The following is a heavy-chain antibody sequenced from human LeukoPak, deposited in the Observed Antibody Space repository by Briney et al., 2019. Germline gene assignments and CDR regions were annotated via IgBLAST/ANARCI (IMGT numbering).Heavy chain of an antibody. CDR2: MYYTGTT. V-gene: IGHV4-59*08. Sequence: PSGTLSLTCSVSGDSITGNYWSWIRQTPGKGLEWIGYMYYTGTTDYNPSLKSRGTISLDTSRNQFSLSLSSVTAADTAIYYCARLHFARAEEFDPWGQGILVTVSS. D-gene: IGHD3-10*01. CDR3: ARLHFARAEEFDP. CDR1: GDSITGNY. J-gene: IGHJ5*02.